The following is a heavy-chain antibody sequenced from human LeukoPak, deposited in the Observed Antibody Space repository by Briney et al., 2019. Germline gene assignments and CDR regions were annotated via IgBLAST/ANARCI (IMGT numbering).Heavy chain of an antibody. D-gene: IGHD6-19*01. V-gene: IGHV3-21*04. Sequence: AGGSLRLSCAASGFTFSSYSMNWVRQAPGKGLEWVSSISSSSYIYYADSVKGRFTISRDNAKNSLYLQMNSLRAEDTAVYYCARRGSGWNFDYWGQGTLVTVSS. J-gene: IGHJ4*02. CDR1: GFTFSSYS. CDR3: ARRGSGWNFDY. CDR2: ISSSSYI.